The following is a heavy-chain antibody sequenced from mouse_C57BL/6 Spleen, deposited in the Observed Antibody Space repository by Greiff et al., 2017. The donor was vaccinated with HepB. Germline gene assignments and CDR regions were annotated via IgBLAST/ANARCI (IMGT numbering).Heavy chain of an antibody. CDR1: GFTFNTYA. D-gene: IGHD2-4*01. Sequence: EVQLQQSGGGLVQPKGSLKLSCAASGFTFNTYAMHWVRQAPGKGLEWVARIRSKSSNYATYYADSVKDRFTISRDDSQSMLYLQMNNLKTEDTAMYYCVRDRLPYDYDGEFAYWGQGTLVTVSA. CDR3: VRDRLPYDYDGEFAY. V-gene: IGHV10-3*01. CDR2: IRSKSSNYAT. J-gene: IGHJ3*01.